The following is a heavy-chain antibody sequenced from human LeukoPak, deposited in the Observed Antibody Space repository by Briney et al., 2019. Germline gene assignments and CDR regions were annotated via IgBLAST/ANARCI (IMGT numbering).Heavy chain of an antibody. V-gene: IGHV3-23*01. CDR3: ASKSRSAWGYYFDY. Sequence: GSLRLSCAASGFTFSSYAMSWVRQAPGKGLEWVSAISGSGGSTYYADSVKGRFTISRDNSKNTLYLQINSLRAEDKAVYFCASKSRSAWGYYFDYWGQGTLVTVSS. CDR1: GFTFSSYA. CDR2: ISGSGGST. D-gene: IGHD3-16*01. J-gene: IGHJ4*02.